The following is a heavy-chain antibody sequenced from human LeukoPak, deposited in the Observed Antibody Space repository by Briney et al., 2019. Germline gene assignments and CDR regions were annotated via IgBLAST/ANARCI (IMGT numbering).Heavy chain of an antibody. V-gene: IGHV3-74*01. J-gene: IGHJ6*03. CDR1: GFTFSSYW. Sequence: GGSLRLSCAASGFTFSSYWMHWVRQAPGKGLVWVSRINSDGSSTSYADSVKGRFTIPRDNAKNTLYLQMNSLRAEDTAVYYCAKDSRYGMTTVTCYYYYMDVWGKGTTVTVSS. D-gene: IGHD4-17*01. CDR3: AKDSRYGMTTVTCYYYYMDV. CDR2: INSDGSST.